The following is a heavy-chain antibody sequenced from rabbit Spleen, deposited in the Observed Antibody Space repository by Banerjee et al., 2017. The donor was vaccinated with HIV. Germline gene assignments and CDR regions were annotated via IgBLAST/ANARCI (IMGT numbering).Heavy chain of an antibody. CDR3: ARDYDANSYGYAFDL. J-gene: IGHJ4*01. D-gene: IGHD6-1*01. V-gene: IGHV1S45*01. CDR2: ISTSSGST. Sequence: QEQLEESGGDLVKPGASLTLTCTASGFSFSSSYWICWVRQAPGKGLEWIACISTSSGSTYYASWAKGRFTISKTSSTTVTLQMPSLTAADTATYFCARDYDANSYGYAFDLWGPGTLVTVS. CDR1: GFSFSSSYW.